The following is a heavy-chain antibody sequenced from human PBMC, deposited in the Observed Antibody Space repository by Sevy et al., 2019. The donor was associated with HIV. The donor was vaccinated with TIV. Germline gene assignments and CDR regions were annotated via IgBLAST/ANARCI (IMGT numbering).Heavy chain of an antibody. D-gene: IGHD1-26*01. V-gene: IGHV3-33*01. Sequence: GGSLRLSCAASGFIFSYYGMHWVRQAPGKGLEWVTVIWYDGSNTIYADSVKGRFTISRDNSKNILYLQMNSQRDEDTAVYYCARDPHEIMLSGSYYLYWGQGTRVTVSS. CDR1: GFIFSYYG. J-gene: IGHJ4*02. CDR2: IWYDGSNT. CDR3: ARDPHEIMLSGSYYLY.